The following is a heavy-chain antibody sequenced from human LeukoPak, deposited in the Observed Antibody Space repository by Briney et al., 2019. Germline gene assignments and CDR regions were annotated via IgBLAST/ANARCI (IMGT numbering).Heavy chain of an antibody. CDR3: VKGYSSGWYGEVWFDP. V-gene: IGHV3-64D*06. Sequence: GGSLRLSCSASGLTFSNYAMHWVRQAPGKGLEYVSGISSNGGSTYYADSVKGRFSISRDNSKNTLYLQMSSLRAGDTSVYYCVKGYSSGWYGEVWFDPWGQGTLVTVSS. D-gene: IGHD6-19*01. CDR2: ISSNGGST. CDR1: GLTFSNYA. J-gene: IGHJ5*02.